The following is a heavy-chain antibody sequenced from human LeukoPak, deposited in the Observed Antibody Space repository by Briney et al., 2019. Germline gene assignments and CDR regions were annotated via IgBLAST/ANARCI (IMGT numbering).Heavy chain of an antibody. D-gene: IGHD2-2*01. V-gene: IGHV1-24*01. CDR2: FDPEDGET. CDR1: GYTFTGYY. J-gene: IGHJ4*02. CDR3: ATISRDIVVVPAAPDPLDY. Sequence: ASVKVSCKASGYTFTGYYMHWVRPAPGQGLEWMGGFDPEDGETIYAQKFQGRVTMTEDTSTDTAYMELSSLRSEDTAVYYCATISRDIVVVPAAPDPLDYWGQGILVTVSS.